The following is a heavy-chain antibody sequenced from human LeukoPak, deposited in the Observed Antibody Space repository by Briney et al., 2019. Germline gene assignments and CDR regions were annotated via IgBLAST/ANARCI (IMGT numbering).Heavy chain of an antibody. V-gene: IGHV1-2*02. CDR3: AREVDGYNFMVY. CDR2: INPNSGGT. CDR1: GYTFTGYY. J-gene: IGHJ4*02. Sequence: ASVKVSCKASGYTFTGYYMHWVRQAPGQGLEWMGMINPNSGGTNYAQKFQGRVTMTRDKSTSTAYMELSRLRSDDTAVYYCAREVDGYNFMVYWGQGNLVTVSS. D-gene: IGHD5-24*01.